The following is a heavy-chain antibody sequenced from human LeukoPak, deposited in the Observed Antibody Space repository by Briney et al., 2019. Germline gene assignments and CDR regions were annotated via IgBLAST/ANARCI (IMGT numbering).Heavy chain of an antibody. V-gene: IGHV3-30*18. Sequence: GGSLRLSCAASGFTFSSYGMHWVRQAPGKGLERVAVISYDGSNKYYADSVKGRFTISRDNSKNTLYLQMNSLRAEDTAVYYCAKDGGWYFDYWGQGTPVTVSS. CDR3: AKDGGWYFDY. CDR1: GFTFSSYG. D-gene: IGHD6-19*01. J-gene: IGHJ4*02. CDR2: ISYDGSNK.